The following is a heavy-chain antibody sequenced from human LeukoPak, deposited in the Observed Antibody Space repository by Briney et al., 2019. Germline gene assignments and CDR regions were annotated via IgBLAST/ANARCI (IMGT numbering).Heavy chain of an antibody. V-gene: IGHV3-30*18. CDR2: ISYDGSNK. CDR3: AKVMTTVTTGSFDY. J-gene: IGHJ4*02. Sequence: GGSLRLSCAASGFTFSSYGMHWVRQAPGKGLEWVAVISYDGSNKYYADSVRGRFTISRDNSKNTLYLQMNSLRAEDTAVYYCAKVMTTVTTGSFDYWGQGTLVTVSP. CDR1: GFTFSSYG. D-gene: IGHD4-17*01.